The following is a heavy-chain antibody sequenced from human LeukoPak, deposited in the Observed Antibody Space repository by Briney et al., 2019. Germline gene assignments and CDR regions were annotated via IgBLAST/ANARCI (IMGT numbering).Heavy chain of an antibody. CDR1: GYTFSNYA. V-gene: IGHV1-3*03. CDR2: INAGNGNT. J-gene: IGHJ4*02. D-gene: IGHD1-26*01. CDR3: ARSLGMGATLDY. Sequence: GASVKVSCKASGYTFSNYAMHRVRQAPGQRLEWMGWINAGNGNTRYSQEFKGRVTITRDTSASTVYMELSSLRSEDMAVYFCARSLGMGATLDYWGRGTLVTVSS.